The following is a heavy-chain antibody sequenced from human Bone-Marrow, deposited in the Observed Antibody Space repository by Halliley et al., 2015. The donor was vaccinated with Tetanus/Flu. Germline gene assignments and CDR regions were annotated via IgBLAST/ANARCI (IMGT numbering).Heavy chain of an antibody. CDR2: IYSSEPT. V-gene: IGHV3-66*01. D-gene: IGHD3-10*01. J-gene: IGHJ4*02. Sequence: EWVSGIYSSEPTYYADSVKVRFSIARDNSKNTVYLQMNSLRAEDTAVYFGGRSDLKGSDAFDYGGQGTLVTVSS. CDR3: GRSDLKGSDAFDY.